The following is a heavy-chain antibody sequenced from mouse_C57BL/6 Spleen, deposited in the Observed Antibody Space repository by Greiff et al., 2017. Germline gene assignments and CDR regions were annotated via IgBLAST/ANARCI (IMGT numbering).Heavy chain of an antibody. CDR3: ARNDGYLRYFEV. Sequence: VMLVESGPGLVQPSQSLYITCTVSGFSLTSYGVHWVRQSPGKGLEWLGVLWSGGSTDYNAAFISRLSISKDNSKSQVFVQMNSLQADDTAIYYWARNDGYLRYFEVWGTGTTVTVSS. CDR2: LWSGGST. J-gene: IGHJ1*03. D-gene: IGHD2-3*01. CDR1: GFSLTSYG. V-gene: IGHV2-2*01.